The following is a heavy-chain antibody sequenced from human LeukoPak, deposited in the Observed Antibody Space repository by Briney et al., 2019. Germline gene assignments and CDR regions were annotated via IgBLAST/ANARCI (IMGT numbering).Heavy chain of an antibody. J-gene: IGHJ3*02. CDR1: GFTFSSNS. D-gene: IGHD1-26*01. V-gene: IGHV3-21*01. CDR3: ARESRVGGDAFDI. Sequence: PGGSLRRSGAASGFTFSSNSMNWVRQAPGKGLEWVSSISSSSSYIDYADSVKGRFTISRDNAKNSLYLQMNSLRAEDTAVYYCARESRVGGDAFDIWGQGTMVTVSS. CDR2: ISSSSSYI.